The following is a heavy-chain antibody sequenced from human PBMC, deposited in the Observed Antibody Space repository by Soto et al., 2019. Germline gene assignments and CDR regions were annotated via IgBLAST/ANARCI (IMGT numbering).Heavy chain of an antibody. Sequence: SVKVSCKASGGTFSSYAISWVRQAPGQGLEWMGEIIPIFGTANYAQKFQSRVTITADESTSTYYMEQSSLSSENSVVYYCARGPGDSSSYYPDYWGQGTLVTVSS. CDR1: GGTFSSYA. J-gene: IGHJ4*02. V-gene: IGHV1-69*13. CDR2: IIPIFGTA. CDR3: ARGPGDSSSYYPDY. D-gene: IGHD3-22*01.